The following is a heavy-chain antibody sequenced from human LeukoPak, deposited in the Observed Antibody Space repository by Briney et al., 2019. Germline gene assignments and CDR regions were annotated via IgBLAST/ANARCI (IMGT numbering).Heavy chain of an antibody. J-gene: IGHJ4*02. CDR2: IYPGDSDT. V-gene: IGHV5-51*01. D-gene: IGHD3-16*01. Sequence: GESLKISCKGSGYSFISHWIGWVRQVPGKGLEWMGIIYPGDSDTRYSPAFKGQVTMSVDKSISTAYLQWSSLKASDTAMYYCARHYYDYVWGSYGIDYWGQGTLVTVSS. CDR3: ARHYYDYVWGSYGIDY. CDR1: GYSFISHW.